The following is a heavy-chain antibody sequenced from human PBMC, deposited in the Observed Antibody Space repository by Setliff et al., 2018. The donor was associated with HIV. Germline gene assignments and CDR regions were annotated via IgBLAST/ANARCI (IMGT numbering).Heavy chain of an antibody. J-gene: IGHJ6*03. V-gene: IGHV1-18*01. CDR2: INPNSGGT. CDR1: GYTFSNYG. CDR3: ARVPVSNYYYYMDV. Sequence: ASVKVSCKASGYTFSNYGITWVRQAPGQGLEWMGWINPNSGGTNYAQKFQGRVTITTDISTNTAYMELRSLRSADSAVYYCARVPVSNYYYYMDVWGKGTTVTVSS.